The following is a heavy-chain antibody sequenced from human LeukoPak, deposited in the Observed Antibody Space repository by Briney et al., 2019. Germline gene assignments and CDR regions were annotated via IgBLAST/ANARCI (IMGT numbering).Heavy chain of an antibody. D-gene: IGHD3-3*01. J-gene: IGHJ5*02. Sequence: SETLSLTCIVSGGSISSISSNNYHWGWIRQPPGKGLEWIGSIYYSGSTYYNPSLKSRVTISVDTSKNQFSLKLSSVTAADTAVYYCARHPASDYDFWSGYYTRPNWFDPWGQGTLVTVSS. V-gene: IGHV4-39*01. CDR3: ARHPASDYDFWSGYYTRPNWFDP. CDR2: IYYSGST. CDR1: GGSISSISSNNYH.